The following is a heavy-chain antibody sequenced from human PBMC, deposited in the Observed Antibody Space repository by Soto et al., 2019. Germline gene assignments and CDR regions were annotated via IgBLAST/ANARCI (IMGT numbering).Heavy chain of an antibody. CDR3: GRLAEAATGHTDFDF. J-gene: IGHJ4*02. CDR2: IHSSGGT. D-gene: IGHD2-15*01. Sequence: SETLSLTCTVSGASIKSSNYFWGWIRQPPGKGLEFVGSIHSSGGTYYNPSLKSRVTVSVDLSNSHFSLSLKSLTATDTAVYYCGRLAEAATGHTDFDFWGQGTLVTVSS. V-gene: IGHV4-39*02. CDR1: GASIKSSNYF.